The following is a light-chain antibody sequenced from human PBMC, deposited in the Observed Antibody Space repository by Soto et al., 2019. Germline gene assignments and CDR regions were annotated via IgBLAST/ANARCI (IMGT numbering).Light chain of an antibody. Sequence: QSVLTQPPSASGSPGQSVTISCTGTSSDVGGYDSVSWYQHHPGKAPKLMIYEVSKRPSGVPDRFSGSKSGNTASLTVSGLQAEDEADYYCSSYAGSNNPYVFGTGTKLTVL. CDR1: SSDVGGYDS. CDR2: EVS. J-gene: IGLJ1*01. V-gene: IGLV2-8*01. CDR3: SSYAGSNNPYV.